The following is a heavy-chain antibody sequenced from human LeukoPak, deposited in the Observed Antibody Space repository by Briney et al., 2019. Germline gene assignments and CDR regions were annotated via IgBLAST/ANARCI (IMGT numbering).Heavy chain of an antibody. CDR2: ISSSSSYI. CDR3: ARENYYYYYMDV. CDR1: GFTFSSYS. J-gene: IGHJ6*03. V-gene: IGHV3-21*01. Sequence: GGSLRLSCGASGFTFSSYSMNWVRHAPGKGLEWVASISSSSSYIYYADSVKGRFTISRDNAKNSLYLQMNSLRAEDTAVYYCARENYYYYYMDVWGKGTTVTVSS.